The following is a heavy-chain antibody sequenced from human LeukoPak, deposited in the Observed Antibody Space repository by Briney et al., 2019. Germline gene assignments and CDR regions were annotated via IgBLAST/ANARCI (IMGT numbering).Heavy chain of an antibody. J-gene: IGHJ4*02. CDR3: AKRQGVYNGPIAF. CDR2: ISGSGEKT. Sequence: PGGSLRLSCAASGFTITTYAISWVRQAPGKGLEWVSGISGSGEKTYYAGFAKGRFTISRDTSRNTVYLQMNSLRGDDTAVYFCAKRQGVYNGPIAFWGQGTLVTVSS. V-gene: IGHV3-23*01. CDR1: GFTITTYA. D-gene: IGHD2-8*01.